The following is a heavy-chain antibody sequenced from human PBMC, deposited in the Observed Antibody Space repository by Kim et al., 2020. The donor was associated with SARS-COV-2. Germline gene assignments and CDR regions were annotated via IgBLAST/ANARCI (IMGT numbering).Heavy chain of an antibody. V-gene: IGHV3-23*01. CDR2: T. CDR3: AKGGHASFFDY. Sequence: TFNAKSGKGRFTNSRDNSKSTAFLQMNSLRAEDTAVYFCAKGGHASFFDYWGQGALVTVSS. D-gene: IGHD2-2*01. J-gene: IGHJ4*02.